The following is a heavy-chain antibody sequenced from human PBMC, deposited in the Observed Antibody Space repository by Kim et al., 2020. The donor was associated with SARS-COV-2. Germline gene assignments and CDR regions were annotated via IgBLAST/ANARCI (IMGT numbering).Heavy chain of an antibody. V-gene: IGHV3-23*01. D-gene: IGHD6-13*01. CDR2: ISGSGGRT. CDR1: GFTFNIFA. J-gene: IGHJ5*01. Sequence: GGSLRLSCAASGFTFNIFAMSWVRQAPGKGLEWVSAISGSGGRTDYADSVKGRFTISRDNSKKTVSLQMDNLRAEDTALYYCAKEGAAAVPGNWFDSWGRGTLVTVSA. CDR3: AKEGAAAVPGNWFDS.